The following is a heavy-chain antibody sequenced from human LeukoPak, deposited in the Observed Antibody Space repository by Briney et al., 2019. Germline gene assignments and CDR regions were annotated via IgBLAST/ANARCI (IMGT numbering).Heavy chain of an antibody. J-gene: IGHJ4*02. CDR3: ARGGYGLFDY. D-gene: IGHD2-15*01. V-gene: IGHV4-61*01. CDR2: IYYSGST. Sequence: SETLSLTCTVSGSSISGGSYYWSWIRQPPGKGLEWIGYIYYSGSTKYNLSLKSRVTISVDTSKNQLSLKLSSVTAADTAVYYCARGGYGLFDYWGQGTLVTVSS. CDR1: GSSISGGSYY.